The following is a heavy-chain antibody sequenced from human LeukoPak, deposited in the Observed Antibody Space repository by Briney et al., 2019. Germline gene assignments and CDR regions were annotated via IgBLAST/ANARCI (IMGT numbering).Heavy chain of an antibody. CDR2: ISTYNGNT. D-gene: IGHD3-10*01. V-gene: IGHV1-18*01. CDR1: GYTFNIYG. J-gene: IGHJ4*02. Sequence: GASVKVSCKASGYTFNIYGIIWVRQAPGQGLEWVGWISTYNGNTNYAPNIQDRVTMTTDTSTSTAYMELRSLRSDDTAVYYCGRALLGGSDIHTPFSYWGQGTLVTVSS. CDR3: GRALLGGSDIHTPFSY.